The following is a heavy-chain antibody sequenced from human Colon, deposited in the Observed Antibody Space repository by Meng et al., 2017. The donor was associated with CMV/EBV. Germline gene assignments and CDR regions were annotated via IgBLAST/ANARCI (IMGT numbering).Heavy chain of an antibody. Sequence: SGVTFSSHWMSWVRQAPGKGLEWVANIKQDGSEKYYVDSVKGRFSISRDNAKNSLDLQMNRLRVEDTAVYYCVRGSAAVVAVAAFEFWGQGTLVTVSS. CDR1: GVTFSSHW. D-gene: IGHD2-15*01. J-gene: IGHJ4*02. V-gene: IGHV3-7*01. CDR2: IKQDGSEK. CDR3: VRGSAAVVAVAAFEF.